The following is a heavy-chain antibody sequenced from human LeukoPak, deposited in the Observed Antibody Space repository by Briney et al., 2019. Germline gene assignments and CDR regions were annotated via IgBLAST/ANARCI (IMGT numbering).Heavy chain of an antibody. Sequence: GGSLRLSCAASGFSFSSYDMHWVRQATGKGLEWVSGIGTAGDVYYPGSVKGRFTISRENAKNSLYLQVNSLRAGDTAVYYCARAGYSSTWYSRYFDLWGRGTLVTVSS. CDR1: GFSFSSYD. CDR3: ARAGYSSTWYSRYFDL. CDR2: IGTAGDV. J-gene: IGHJ2*01. D-gene: IGHD6-13*01. V-gene: IGHV3-13*01.